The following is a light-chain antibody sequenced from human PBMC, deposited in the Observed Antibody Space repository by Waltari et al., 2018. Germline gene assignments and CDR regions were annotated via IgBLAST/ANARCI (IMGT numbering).Light chain of an antibody. Sequence: QSALTQPPSASGSPGQSVTIPCTGTSSDVGGYNYVSWYQQHPGKAPKLMIYEVSKRPSGVPDRFSGSKSGNTASLTVSGLQVEDEADYYCSSYAGSNNKVFGGGTKLTVL. CDR3: SSYAGSNNKV. V-gene: IGLV2-8*01. CDR1: SSDVGGYNY. CDR2: EVS. J-gene: IGLJ3*02.